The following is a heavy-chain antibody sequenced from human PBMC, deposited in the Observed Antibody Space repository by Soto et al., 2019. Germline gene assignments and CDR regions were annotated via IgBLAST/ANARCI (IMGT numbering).Heavy chain of an antibody. D-gene: IGHD2-15*01. CDR1: GFTFSNPW. V-gene: IGHV3-15*07. CDR3: TTELGFCSGDSCNQLHYYYGMDV. Sequence: DVQLVESGGGLVKPGESLRLSFAASGFTFSNPWMNWVRQAPGKGLEWVALIKSKTDGGTTDYAAPVKGRFAISRDESNNTLYLQMNSLKTEDTAVYYCTTELGFCSGDSCNQLHYYYGMDVWGQGTTVTVS. CDR2: IKSKTDGGTT. J-gene: IGHJ6*02.